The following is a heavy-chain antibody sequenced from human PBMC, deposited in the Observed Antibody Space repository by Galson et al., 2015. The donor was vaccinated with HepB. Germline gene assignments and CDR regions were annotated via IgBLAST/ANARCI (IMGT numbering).Heavy chain of an antibody. CDR1: GYTFTSYD. V-gene: IGHV1-8*01. CDR2: MNPNSGNT. Sequence: SVKVSCKASGYTFTSYDINWVRQATGQGLEWMGWMNPNSGNTGYAQKFQGRVTMTRNTSISTAYMELSSLRSEDTAVYYCARGILRLGELPPRGRPLNYWGQGTLVTVSS. D-gene: IGHD3-16*01. J-gene: IGHJ4*02. CDR3: ARGILRLGELPPRGRPLNY.